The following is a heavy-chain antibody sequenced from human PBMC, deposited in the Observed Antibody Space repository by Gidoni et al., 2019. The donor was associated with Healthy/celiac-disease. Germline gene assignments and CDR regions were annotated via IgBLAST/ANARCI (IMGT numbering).Heavy chain of an antibody. CDR2: ISSSSSTI. Sequence: EVQLVESGGGLVQPGGSLRLSCPASGFTFSRYSMNWVRQAPGKGLEWFSYISSSSSTIYYADSVKGRFTISRDNAKNSLYLQMNSLRDEDTAVYYCARDFSPRAGLLGPPLDYWGQGTLVTVSS. J-gene: IGHJ4*02. D-gene: IGHD6-13*01. V-gene: IGHV3-48*02. CDR1: GFTFSRYS. CDR3: ARDFSPRAGLLGPPLDY.